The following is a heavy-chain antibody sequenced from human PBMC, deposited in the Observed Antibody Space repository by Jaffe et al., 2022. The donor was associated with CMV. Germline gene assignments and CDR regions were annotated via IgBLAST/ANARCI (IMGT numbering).Heavy chain of an antibody. V-gene: IGHV1-69*09. J-gene: IGHJ6*03. CDR3: ATTSIYYYYMDV. D-gene: IGHD5-12*01. Sequence: QVQLVQSGAEVKKPGSSVKVSCKASGGTFSSYAISWVRQAPGQGLEWMGRIIPILGIANYAQKFQGRVTITADKSTSTAYMELSSLRSEDTAVYYCATTSIYYYYMDVWGKGTTVTVSS. CDR1: GGTFSSYA. CDR2: IIPILGIA.